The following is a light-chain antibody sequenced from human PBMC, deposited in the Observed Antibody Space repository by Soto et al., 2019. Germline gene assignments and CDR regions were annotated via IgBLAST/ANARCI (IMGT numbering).Light chain of an antibody. CDR1: GSNIGGYA. V-gene: IGLV1-40*01. J-gene: IGLJ1*01. CDR3: QSYDSSLSGFYV. CDR2: SDR. Sequence: QSVLTQPPSVSGAPGQRVTISCTGSGSNIGGYAVNWYQQLPGGAPKLLIYSDRDRPSGVPDRFSGSKSDTSASLAITGLQAEDEADDDCQSYDSSLSGFYVFGTGTKLTVL.